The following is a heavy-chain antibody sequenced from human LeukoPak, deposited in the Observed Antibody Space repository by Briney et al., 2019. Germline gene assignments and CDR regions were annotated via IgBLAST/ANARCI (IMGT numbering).Heavy chain of an antibody. J-gene: IGHJ3*02. D-gene: IGHD4-17*01. V-gene: IGHV4-30-4*08. CDR2: IYYSAST. Sequence: SQTLSLTCTVSGGSIGSGDYYWSWIRQPPGKGLEWIGYIYYSASTYYNPSLKSRVTISVDTSKNQFSLKLSPVTAADTAVHYCARDGDYGTFAFDIWGQGTVVTVSS. CDR1: GGSIGSGDYY. CDR3: ARDGDYGTFAFDI.